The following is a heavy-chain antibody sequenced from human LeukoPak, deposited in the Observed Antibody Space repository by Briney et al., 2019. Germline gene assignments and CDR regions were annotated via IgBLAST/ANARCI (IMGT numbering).Heavy chain of an antibody. Sequence: PSETLSLTCAVYGGSFSGNDWSWIRQPPGKGLEWIGEINHTGSTNYNPSLKSRVTISVDTSKNQFSLKLSSVTAADTAVYYCARDSRYCSSTSCYPNWFDPWGQGTLVTVSS. CDR2: INHTGST. CDR1: GGSFSGND. V-gene: IGHV4-34*01. D-gene: IGHD2-2*01. J-gene: IGHJ5*02. CDR3: ARDSRYCSSTSCYPNWFDP.